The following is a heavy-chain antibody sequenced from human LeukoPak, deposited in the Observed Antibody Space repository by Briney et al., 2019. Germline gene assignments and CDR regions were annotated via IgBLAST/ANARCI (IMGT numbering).Heavy chain of an antibody. Sequence: GASLKVSCKASGYTFTSYYMHWVRQAPGQGLEWMGWINPNSGGTNYAQKFQGWVTMTRDTSISTAYMELSRLRSDDTAVYYCARGGDIVVVVAATDAFDIWGQGTMVTVSS. J-gene: IGHJ3*02. CDR3: ARGGDIVVVVAATDAFDI. CDR2: INPNSGGT. CDR1: GYTFTSYY. V-gene: IGHV1-2*04. D-gene: IGHD2-15*01.